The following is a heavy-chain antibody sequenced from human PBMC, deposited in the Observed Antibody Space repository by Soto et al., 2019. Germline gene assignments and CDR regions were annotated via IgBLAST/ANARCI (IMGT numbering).Heavy chain of an antibody. Sequence: PSETLSLTCTVSGDSLTQHYWCWMRQSPGKGLEWIGCSYYRWSTSYNPSLRVQITISIDTSKTQFSLRLRSVTAADTAVYFYSRRQNWNNLYDTWSQGTLVTVSS. D-gene: IGHD1-1*01. CDR3: SRRQNWNNLYDT. J-gene: IGHJ5*02. V-gene: IGHV4-59*11. CDR1: GDSLTQHY. CDR2: SYYRWST.